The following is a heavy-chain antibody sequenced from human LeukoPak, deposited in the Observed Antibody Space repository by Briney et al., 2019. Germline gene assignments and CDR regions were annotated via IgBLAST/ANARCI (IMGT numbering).Heavy chain of an antibody. CDR3: AKVGPCYYGSGSCWFDP. D-gene: IGHD3-10*01. V-gene: IGHV3-73*01. CDR2: IRSKANSYAT. J-gene: IGHJ5*02. Sequence: GGSLRLSCAASGFTFSGSAMHWVRQASGKGLEWVGRIRSKANSYATAYAASVKGRFTISRDDSKNTAYLQMNSLETEDTAVYYCAKVGPCYYGSGSCWFDPWGQGTLVTVSS. CDR1: GFTFSGSA.